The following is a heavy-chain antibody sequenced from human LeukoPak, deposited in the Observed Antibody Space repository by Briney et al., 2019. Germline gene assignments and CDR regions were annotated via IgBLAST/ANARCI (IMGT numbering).Heavy chain of an antibody. CDR1: GYTFTGYY. CDR2: MNPNSGVT. J-gene: IGHJ4*02. D-gene: IGHD3-16*01. V-gene: IGHV1-2*06. Sequence: ASVKVSCKTSGYTFTGYYMHWVRQAPGQGLEWMGRMNPNSGVTNYAQQFQGRVTMTRDTSINTAYMELSSLRSDDTAVYYCVPRGDGGFDYWGQGTLVVVSS. CDR3: VPRGDGGFDY.